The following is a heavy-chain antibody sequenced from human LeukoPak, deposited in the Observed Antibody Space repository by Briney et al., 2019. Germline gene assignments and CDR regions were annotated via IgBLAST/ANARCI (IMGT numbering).Heavy chain of an antibody. CDR2: IKIKTDGGTT. CDR3: TTARGLRFLEWFFDY. J-gene: IGHJ4*02. V-gene: IGHV3-15*07. Sequence: GGSLRLSCAASGFTFSNAWMNWVRQGPGKGLEWVGRIKIKTDGGTTDHAAPVKGRFTISRDDSKNTLYLQMNSLKTEDTAVYYCTTARGLRFLEWFFDYWGQGTLVTVSS. CDR1: GFTFSNAW. D-gene: IGHD3-3*01.